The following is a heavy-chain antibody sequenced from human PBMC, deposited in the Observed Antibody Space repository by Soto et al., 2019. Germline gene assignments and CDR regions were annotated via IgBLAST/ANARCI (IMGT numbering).Heavy chain of an antibody. J-gene: IGHJ4*02. V-gene: IGHV3-30*04. Sequence: QVQMLQSGGGVVQPGKSLRLSCVASGFTFSAFAMHWVRQTPGKGLEWVATVSFDGRNDYYPDSVKGRFSISRDNVENTSFLPMDSLRVEDTAVYYCAADTNHVWPTTHFFDSWGQGTLVTVSS. CDR3: AADTNHVWPTTHFFDS. CDR2: VSFDGRND. CDR1: GFTFSAFA. D-gene: IGHD2-8*01.